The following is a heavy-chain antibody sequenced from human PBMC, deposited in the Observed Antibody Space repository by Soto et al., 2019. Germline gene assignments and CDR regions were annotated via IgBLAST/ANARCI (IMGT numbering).Heavy chain of an antibody. Sequence: QVQLVQSGTEVKKPGSSVKVSCKASGDTFSFYTINWVRQAPGLGLEWVGRINPIVSMSNYAQKFQGRVSRTADKSTSTGYMELRSLRSDDTAMYFCAASYGSGYRAFDYWGQGALVIVSS. J-gene: IGHJ4*02. CDR3: AASYGSGYRAFDY. CDR1: GDTFSFYT. CDR2: INPIVSMS. D-gene: IGHD3-10*01. V-gene: IGHV1-69*02.